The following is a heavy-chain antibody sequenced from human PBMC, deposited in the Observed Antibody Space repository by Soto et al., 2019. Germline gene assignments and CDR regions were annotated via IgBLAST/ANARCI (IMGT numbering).Heavy chain of an antibody. CDR1: GFTFSSYD. CDR3: ARENWNLGGYGRDV. D-gene: IGHD1-7*01. J-gene: IGHJ6*02. V-gene: IGHV3-13*01. Sequence: EVQLVESGGGLVQPGGSLRLSCAASGFTFSSYDMHWVRQATGKGLEWVSAIGTAGDTYYPGSVKGRFTISRENAKNSLYLQMNSLRAGDTAVYYCARENWNLGGYGRDVWGQGTTVTVSS. CDR2: IGTAGDT.